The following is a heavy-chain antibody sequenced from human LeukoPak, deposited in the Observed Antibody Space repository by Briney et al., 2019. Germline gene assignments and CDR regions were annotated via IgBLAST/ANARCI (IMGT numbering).Heavy chain of an antibody. J-gene: IGHJ5*01. CDR3: TYNGWFSLDS. V-gene: IGHV4-59*01. CDR1: GGSISTYY. Sequence: ASETLSLTCTVSGGSISTYYWSWIRQPPGKGLEGIGYIYYSGSTNYNPSLKSRVTISVDTSKNQFSLKLNSVTAADTAVYYCTYNGWFSLDSWGQGTLVTVSS. CDR2: IYYSGST. D-gene: IGHD6-19*01.